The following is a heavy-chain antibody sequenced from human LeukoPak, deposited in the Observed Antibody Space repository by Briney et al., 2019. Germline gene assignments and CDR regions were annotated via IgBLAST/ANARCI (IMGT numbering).Heavy chain of an antibody. CDR2: IYYSGST. J-gene: IGHJ4*02. D-gene: IGHD5-18*01. V-gene: IGHV4-59*11. CDR3: ARGVGTAMALTGRNYYFDY. CDR1: GASISSHY. Sequence: SETLFLTCTVTGASISSHYWSWIRQPPGKGLEWIGYIYYSGSTNYNPSLKSRVTISVDTSKNQFSLKLSSVTAADTAVYYCARGVGTAMALTGRNYYFDYWGQGTLVTVSS.